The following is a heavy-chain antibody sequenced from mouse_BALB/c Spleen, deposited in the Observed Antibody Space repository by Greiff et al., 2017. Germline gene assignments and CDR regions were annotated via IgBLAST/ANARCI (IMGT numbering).Heavy chain of an antibody. V-gene: IGHV5-17*02. CDR3: ARGPSMITGTMDY. CDR1: GFTFSSFG. Sequence: EVKLMESGGGLVQPGGSRKLSCAASGFTFSSFGMHWVRQAPEKGLEWVASISSGSSTIYYADTVKGRFTISRDNPKNTLFLQMTSLRSEDTAMYYCARGPSMITGTMDYWGQGTSVTVSS. CDR2: ISSGSSTI. D-gene: IGHD2-4*01. J-gene: IGHJ4*01.